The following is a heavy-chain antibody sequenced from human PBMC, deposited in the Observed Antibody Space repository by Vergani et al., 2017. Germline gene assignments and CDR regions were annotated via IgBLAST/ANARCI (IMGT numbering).Heavy chain of an antibody. J-gene: IGHJ5*02. D-gene: IGHD6-19*01. CDR2: IYPGDPDT. V-gene: IGHV5-51*01. CDR1: GYSFTRYW. CDR3: ARHSSIAVAGFNWFDP. Sequence: EVQLVQPGAEVKKPGESLKLSCKGSGYSFTRYWIGWVRQMPGKGLEWMGIIYPGDPDTRYSPSFQGQVTISPDKSIDTAYLQWSSLKASDTAMYYCARHSSIAVAGFNWFDPWGQGTLVTVSS.